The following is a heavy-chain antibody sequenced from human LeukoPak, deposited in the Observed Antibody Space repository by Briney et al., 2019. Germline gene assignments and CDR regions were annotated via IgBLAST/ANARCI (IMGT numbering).Heavy chain of an antibody. J-gene: IGHJ4*02. V-gene: IGHV4-34*01. CDR2: INHSGST. Sequence: SETLSLTCAVYGGSFSGYYRSWIRQPPGKGLEWIGEINHSGSTNYNPSLKSRVTISVDTSKNQFSLKLSSVTAADTAVYYCARVGSSWCFDYWGQGTLVTVSS. CDR1: GGSFSGYY. CDR3: ARVGSSWCFDY. D-gene: IGHD6-13*01.